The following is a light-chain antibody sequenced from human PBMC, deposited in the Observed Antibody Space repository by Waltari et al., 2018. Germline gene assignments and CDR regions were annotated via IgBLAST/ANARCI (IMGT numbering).Light chain of an antibody. V-gene: IGKV3-20*01. CDR1: QSVSRT. CDR3: QHYVRLPVT. CDR2: GAS. Sequence: DIVLTQSPGPLSSSPGERATLSCRASQSVSRTLAWYQQKPGQAPRLLIYGASTRANGIPERFSGGGSGTDFSLTISRLEPEDFAVYYCQHYVRLPVTFGQGTKVEIK. J-gene: IGKJ1*01.